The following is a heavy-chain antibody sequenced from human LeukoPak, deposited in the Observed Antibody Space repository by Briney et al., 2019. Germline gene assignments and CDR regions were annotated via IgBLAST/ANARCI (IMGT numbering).Heavy chain of an antibody. D-gene: IGHD3-22*01. CDR2: ISSSSSTI. V-gene: IGHV3-48*01. CDR1: GFTFSSYW. Sequence: GGSLRLSCAASGFTFSSYWMSWVRQAPGKGLEWVSYISSSSSTIYYADSVKGRFTISRDNAKNSLYLQMNSLRAEDTAVYYCARGSTYYDSSGQVPFDYWGQGTLVTVSS. J-gene: IGHJ4*02. CDR3: ARGSTYYDSSGQVPFDY.